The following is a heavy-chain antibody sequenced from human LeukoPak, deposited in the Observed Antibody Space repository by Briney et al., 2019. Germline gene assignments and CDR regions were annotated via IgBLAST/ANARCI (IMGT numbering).Heavy chain of an antibody. V-gene: IGHV1-18*01. CDR2: ISAYNGNT. CDR1: GYTFTSYG. Sequence: ASVKVSCKASGYTFTSYGISWVRQAPGQGLEWMGWISAYNGNTNYAQKLQGRVTMTTDTSTSTAYMELRSLRSDDTAVYYCARARPNWGSSSNWFGPWGQGTLVTVSS. D-gene: IGHD7-27*01. J-gene: IGHJ5*02. CDR3: ARARPNWGSSSNWFGP.